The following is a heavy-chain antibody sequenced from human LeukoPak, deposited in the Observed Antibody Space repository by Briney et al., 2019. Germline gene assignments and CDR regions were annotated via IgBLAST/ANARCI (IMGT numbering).Heavy chain of an antibody. CDR1: GDSVSSGY. J-gene: IGHJ1*01. D-gene: IGHD2-15*01. CDR2: IYDSGVT. Sequence: SETLSLTCTVSGDSVSSGYWNWIRQPPGKGLEWIGYIYDSGVTDYSPSLKSRLTISVDTSNNQFSLSLSSVTAADTAVYYCAGRGHRYSRDWGQGILVTVSS. CDR3: AGRGHRYSRD. V-gene: IGHV4-4*09.